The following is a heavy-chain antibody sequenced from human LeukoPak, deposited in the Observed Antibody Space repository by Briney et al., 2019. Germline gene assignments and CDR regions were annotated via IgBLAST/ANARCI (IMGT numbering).Heavy chain of an antibody. CDR3: ARDRVAVAGALGAFDI. Sequence: PSETLSLTCTVSGGSITHYYWTWIRQPPGKTLESIGRIYTSGSTNYNPSLKSRVTMSVDTSKNQFSLKLSSVTAADTAVYYCARDRVAVAGALGAFDIWGQGTMVTVSS. CDR1: GGSITHYY. D-gene: IGHD6-19*01. V-gene: IGHV4-4*07. J-gene: IGHJ3*02. CDR2: IYTSGST.